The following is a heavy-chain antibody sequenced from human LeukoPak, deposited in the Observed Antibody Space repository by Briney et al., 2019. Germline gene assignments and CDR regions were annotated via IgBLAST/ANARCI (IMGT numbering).Heavy chain of an antibody. CDR1: GYTFTNYY. Sequence: ASVKVSCKASGYTFTNYYIHWVRQAPGQGLEWMGWINPNSGGTNYAQKFQGRVTMTRDTSISTAYMELSRLTSDDTAVYYCAKDAIVRDYSNSDYWGQGTLATVSS. J-gene: IGHJ4*02. CDR3: AKDAIVRDYSNSDY. CDR2: INPNSGGT. D-gene: IGHD4-11*01. V-gene: IGHV1-2*02.